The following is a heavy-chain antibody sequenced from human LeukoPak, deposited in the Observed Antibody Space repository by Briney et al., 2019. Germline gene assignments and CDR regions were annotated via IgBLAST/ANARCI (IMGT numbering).Heavy chain of an antibody. J-gene: IGHJ4*02. Sequence: PGGSLRLSCAASGFTFSSYWMHWVRQAPGKGLVWVSRINSDGSSTNYADSVKGRFTISRDNAKNTHYLQMNSLRAEDTAVYYCTRDRGDGYISFDYWGQGTLVTVSS. D-gene: IGHD5-24*01. CDR3: TRDRGDGYISFDY. V-gene: IGHV3-74*01. CDR1: GFTFSSYW. CDR2: INSDGSST.